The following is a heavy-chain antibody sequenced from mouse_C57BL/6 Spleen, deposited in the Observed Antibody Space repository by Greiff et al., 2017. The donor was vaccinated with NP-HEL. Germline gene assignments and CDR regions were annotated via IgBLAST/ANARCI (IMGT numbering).Heavy chain of an antibody. J-gene: IGHJ3*01. D-gene: IGHD2-4*01. CDR2: IYPGDGDT. CDR1: GYAFSSYW. V-gene: IGHV1-80*01. CDR3: ARSSDYDERAAY. Sequence: QVQLKESGAELVKPGASVKISCKASGYAFSSYWMNWVKQRPGKGLEWIGQIYPGDGDTNYNGKFKGKATLTADKSSSTAYMQLSSLTSEDSAVYFCARSSDYDERAAYWGQGTLVTVSA.